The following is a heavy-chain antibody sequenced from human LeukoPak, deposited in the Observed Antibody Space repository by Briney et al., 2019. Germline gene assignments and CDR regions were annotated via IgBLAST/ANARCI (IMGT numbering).Heavy chain of an antibody. V-gene: IGHV1-69*04. Sequence: ASVKVSCKASGYTFTSYGISWVRQAPGQGLEWMGRIIPILGIANYAQKFQGRVTITADKSTSTAYMELSSLRSEDTAVYYCAATEAGMSAFDIWGQGTMVTVSS. D-gene: IGHD6-19*01. CDR3: AATEAGMSAFDI. CDR2: IIPILGIA. J-gene: IGHJ3*02. CDR1: GYTFTSYG.